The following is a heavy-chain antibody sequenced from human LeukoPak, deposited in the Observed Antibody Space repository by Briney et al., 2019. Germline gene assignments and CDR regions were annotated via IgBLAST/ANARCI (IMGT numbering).Heavy chain of an antibody. J-gene: IGHJ3*02. CDR2: SSGRGGST. D-gene: IGHD1-1*01. V-gene: IGHV3-23*01. CDR3: AKSLFTSATGTGRAFHI. Sequence: GGSLRLSCAASGFTFSSYAMSWVRQAPGKGLEWVSVSSGRGGSTYYADSVKGRFSISRDNSKNTLYLQMKRLRAEDTAVYYCAKSLFTSATGTGRAFHIWGQGTMVTVSS. CDR1: GFTFSSYA.